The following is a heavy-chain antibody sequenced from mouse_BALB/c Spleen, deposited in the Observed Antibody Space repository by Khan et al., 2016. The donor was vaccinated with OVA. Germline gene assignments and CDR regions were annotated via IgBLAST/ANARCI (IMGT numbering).Heavy chain of an antibody. V-gene: IGHV1-4*01. Sequence: VELVESGAELARPGASVKMSCEASGYPFTSNTMHWVKQRPGQGLEWIGYINPRSGYTNYNQKFKDKATLTADKSSSTAYMQLSSLTSEDSAVYYCARRTTGYAMDYWGQGTSVIVSS. CDR1: GYPFTSNT. CDR3: ARRTTGYAMDY. J-gene: IGHJ4*01. D-gene: IGHD2-14*01. CDR2: INPRSGYT.